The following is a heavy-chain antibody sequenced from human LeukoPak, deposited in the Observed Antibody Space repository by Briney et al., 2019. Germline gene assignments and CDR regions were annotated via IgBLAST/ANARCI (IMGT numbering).Heavy chain of an antibody. CDR3: ARGRTGYQLLPTKKDYSYYYIDV. Sequence: SETLSLTCAVSGGSISSNNWWSWVRQPPGKGLEWIGEIYHSGSTNYNPSLKSRVSISVDKSKNQFSLKLSSMTAADTAVYYCARGRTGYQLLPTKKDYSYYYIDVWGKGTTVTVSS. J-gene: IGHJ6*03. D-gene: IGHD2-2*01. CDR1: GGSISSNNW. CDR2: IYHSGST. V-gene: IGHV4-4*02.